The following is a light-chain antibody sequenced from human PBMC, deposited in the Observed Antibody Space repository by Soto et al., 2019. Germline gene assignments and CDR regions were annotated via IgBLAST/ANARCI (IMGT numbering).Light chain of an antibody. V-gene: IGKV3-20*01. CDR2: GAS. CDR3: QQYGSSPWT. CDR1: QSVSSSY. Sequence: SPGERATLSCRASQSVSSSYLAWYQQKPGQAPRLLIYGASSRDTGIPDRFSGSGSGTEFTLTISRLEPEDFAVDYCQQYGSSPWTFGQGTKVDIK. J-gene: IGKJ1*01.